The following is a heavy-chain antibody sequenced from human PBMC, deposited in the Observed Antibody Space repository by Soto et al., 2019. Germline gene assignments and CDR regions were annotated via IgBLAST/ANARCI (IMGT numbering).Heavy chain of an antibody. Sequence: SETLSLTCTVSGGSISSGDYYWSCIRQPPGKGLEWIGYIYYSGSTYYNPSLKSRVTISVDTSKNQFSLKLSSVTAADPAVYYCATAPQLRWTREDYFDFWRQGTQVTVT. V-gene: IGHV4-30-4*01. CDR2: IYYSGST. CDR1: GGSISSGDYY. D-gene: IGHD4-17*01. CDR3: ATAPQLRWTREDYFDF. J-gene: IGHJ4*02.